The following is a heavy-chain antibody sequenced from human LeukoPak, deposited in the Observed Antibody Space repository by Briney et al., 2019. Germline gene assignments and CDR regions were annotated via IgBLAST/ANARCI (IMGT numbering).Heavy chain of an antibody. CDR2: INWNGGST. CDR1: GFTFDDYG. V-gene: IGHV3-20*04. J-gene: IGHJ4*02. Sequence: PTGGSLRLSCAASGFTFDDYGMSWVRQAPGKGLEWVSGINWNGGSTGYADSVKGRFTISRDNAKNSLYLQMNSLRAEDTAVYYCARDYSSWLAGLDYWGQGTLVTVSS. D-gene: IGHD6-19*01. CDR3: ARDYSSWLAGLDY.